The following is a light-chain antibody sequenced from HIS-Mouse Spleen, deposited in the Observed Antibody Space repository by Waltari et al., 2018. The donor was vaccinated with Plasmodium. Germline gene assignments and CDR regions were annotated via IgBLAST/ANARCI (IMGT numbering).Light chain of an antibody. Sequence: EIVMTQSPATLSLSPGERATLPCRARQSVSSNLAWYQQKPGQAPRLLIYGASTRATGIPARFSGSGSGTEFTLTISSLQSEDFAVSYCQQYNNWSFTFGPGTKVDIK. CDR2: GAS. CDR1: QSVSSN. V-gene: IGKV3-15*01. CDR3: QQYNNWSFT. J-gene: IGKJ3*01.